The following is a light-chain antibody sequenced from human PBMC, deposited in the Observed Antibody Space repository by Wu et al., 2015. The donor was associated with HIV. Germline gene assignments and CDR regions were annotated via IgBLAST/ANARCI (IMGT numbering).Light chain of an antibody. Sequence: EIVLTQSPATLSLSLGETATLSCRASQSVSNCLAWYQQKPGQAPRLLIYDASDRATGIPDRFSGSGSGTDFTLTIGSLEPEDFAVYYCHQYGRSPPFTFGPGTKVDIK. V-gene: IGKV3-20*01. CDR3: HQYGRSPPFT. CDR1: QSVSNC. CDR2: DAS. J-gene: IGKJ3*01.